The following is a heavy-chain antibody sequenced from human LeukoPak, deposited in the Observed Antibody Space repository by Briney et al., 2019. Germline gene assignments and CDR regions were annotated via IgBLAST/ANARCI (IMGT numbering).Heavy chain of an antibody. CDR1: GFTFSSYA. CDR2: ISYDGSNK. J-gene: IGHJ4*02. D-gene: IGHD2-2*01. Sequence: GRSLRLSCAASGFTFSSYAMHWVRHAPGKGLEWVAVISYDGSNKYYAASVKGRFTISRDNSKNSLFLQMNSLRVDDTAVYFCARDQSRGQQWMYHLDDWGQGTLVTVSS. CDR3: ARDQSRGQQWMYHLDD. V-gene: IGHV3-30-3*01.